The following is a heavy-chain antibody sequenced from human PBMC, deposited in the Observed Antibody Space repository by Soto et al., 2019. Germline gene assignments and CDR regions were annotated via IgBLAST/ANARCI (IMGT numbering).Heavy chain of an antibody. CDR3: AREKGHSNPFDF. V-gene: IGHV4-38-2*02. CDR2: VYQTVST. CDR1: GYSVSNGYY. Sequence: TLXLTCTVSGYSVSNGYYWAWIRQSPGKGLEWIGSVYQTVSTSYNPSLESRVTILVDIAKNHFSLRLNSVTAADTAVYFCAREKGHSNPFDFWGPGLLVTVSS. J-gene: IGHJ4*02. D-gene: IGHD4-4*01.